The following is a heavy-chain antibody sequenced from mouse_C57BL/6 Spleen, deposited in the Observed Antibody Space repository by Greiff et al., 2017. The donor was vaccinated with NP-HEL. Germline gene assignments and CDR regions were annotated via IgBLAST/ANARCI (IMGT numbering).Heavy chain of an antibody. CDR2: INPSNGGT. CDR3: ARRTTVVATRYVDV. Sequence: VQLQQSGTELVKPGASVKLSCKASGYTFTSYWMHWVKQRPGQGLEWIGNINPSNGGTNYNEKFKSKATLTVDKSSSTAYMPLSSLASEDSAVYYCARRTTVVATRYVDVWGKGTTVTVAS. CDR1: GYTFTSYW. V-gene: IGHV1-53*01. D-gene: IGHD1-1*01. J-gene: IGHJ1*03.